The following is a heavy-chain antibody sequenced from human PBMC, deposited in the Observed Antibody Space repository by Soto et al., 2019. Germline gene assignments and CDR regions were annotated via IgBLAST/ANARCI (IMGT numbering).Heavy chain of an antibody. CDR2: ISAYNGIT. CDR1: GYTFSSYA. J-gene: IGHJ4*02. Sequence: ASVKVSCKASGYTFSSYAINWVRQAPGQGLEWMGRISAYNGITDYAQTLQGRVTMTTDTSTSTAYMELRSLRSDDTAVYYCARGRYGDPFDFWGQGTLVTVSS. V-gene: IGHV1-18*01. D-gene: IGHD4-17*01. CDR3: ARGRYGDPFDF.